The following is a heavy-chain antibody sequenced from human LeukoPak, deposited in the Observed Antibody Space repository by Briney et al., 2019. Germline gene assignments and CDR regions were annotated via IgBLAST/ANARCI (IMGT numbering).Heavy chain of an antibody. D-gene: IGHD6-13*01. Sequence: PSETLSLTCTVSGVSISNYYWSWIRQPAGKGLEWIGRIYTSGSTNYNPSLKSRVTISVDKSKNQFSLRLTSVTVADTAVYYCARDRGIATTQPFDFWGQGTLVTVSS. CDR1: GVSISNYY. CDR2: IYTSGST. CDR3: ARDRGIATTQPFDF. J-gene: IGHJ4*02. V-gene: IGHV4-4*07.